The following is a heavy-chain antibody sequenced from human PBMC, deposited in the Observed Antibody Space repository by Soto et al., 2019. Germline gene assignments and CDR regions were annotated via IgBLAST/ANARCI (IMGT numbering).Heavy chain of an antibody. CDR2: LHSGGDT. CDR1: GIPVSSNY. V-gene: IGHV3-53*04. Sequence: EVQLVESGGGLVQPGGSLRLSCVASGIPVSSNYMTWVRQAPGKGLEWVSVLHSGGDTYYATSVKGRFTISRHDSTNTLFLQMNSLTAEDTAVYYCAKYGPYYYASRMDVWGQGTTVTVSS. D-gene: IGHD3-10*01. J-gene: IGHJ6*02. CDR3: AKYGPYYYASRMDV.